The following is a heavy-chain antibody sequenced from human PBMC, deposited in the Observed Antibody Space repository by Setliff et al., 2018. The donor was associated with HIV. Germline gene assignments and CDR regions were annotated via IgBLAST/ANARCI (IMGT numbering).Heavy chain of an antibody. CDR1: GGSISSGGYY. J-gene: IGHJ6*03. V-gene: IGHV4-31*03. CDR3: ARQAGNPNYFYYMDV. D-gene: IGHD6-13*01. Sequence: KASETLSLTCTVSGGSISSGGYYWSWIRQHPGKGLEWIGYIYYSGSTYYNPSLKSRVTISVDTSKNQFSLKLSSVTAADTAVYYCARQAGNPNYFYYMDVWGKGTTVTSP. CDR2: IYYSGST.